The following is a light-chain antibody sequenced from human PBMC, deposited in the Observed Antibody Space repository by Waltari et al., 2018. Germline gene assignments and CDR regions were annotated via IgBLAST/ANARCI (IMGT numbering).Light chain of an antibody. CDR3: QVWDSSSDHPV. J-gene: IGLJ2*01. CDR1: NIGSKS. V-gene: IGLV3-21*02. Sequence: SYVLTQPPSVSVAPGQTARITCGGNNIGSKSVHWYQQKPGQAPVLVVYDDSDRPSWIPGRFSGSNAGNTATLTSSRVEAGDEADYYCQVWDSSSDHPVFGGGTKLTVL. CDR2: DDS.